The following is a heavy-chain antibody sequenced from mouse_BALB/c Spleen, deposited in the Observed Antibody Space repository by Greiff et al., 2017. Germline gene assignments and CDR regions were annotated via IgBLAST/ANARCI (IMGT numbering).Heavy chain of an antibody. CDR3: ARVGFTTYYFDY. Sequence: EVKLVESGGGLVQPGGSLKLSCAASGFTFSSYGMSWVRQTPDKRLELVATINSNGGSTYYPDSVKGRFTISRDNAKNTLYLQMSSLKSEDTAMYYCARVGFTTYYFDYWGQGTTLTVSS. J-gene: IGHJ2*01. CDR2: INSNGGST. V-gene: IGHV5-6-3*01. D-gene: IGHD1-1*01. CDR1: GFTFSSYG.